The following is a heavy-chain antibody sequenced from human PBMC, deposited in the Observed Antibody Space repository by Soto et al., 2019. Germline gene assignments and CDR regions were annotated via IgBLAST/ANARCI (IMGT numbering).Heavy chain of an antibody. Sequence: GASVKVSCKASGGTFSSYAISWVRQAPGQGLEWMGGIIPIFGTANYAQKFQGRVTITADESTSTAYMELSSLRSEDTAVYYCARAGMDTAMDPGTVYYYYGMDVWGQGTTVTVSS. V-gene: IGHV1-69*13. D-gene: IGHD5-18*01. CDR2: IIPIFGTA. CDR3: ARAGMDTAMDPGTVYYYYGMDV. J-gene: IGHJ6*02. CDR1: GGTFSSYA.